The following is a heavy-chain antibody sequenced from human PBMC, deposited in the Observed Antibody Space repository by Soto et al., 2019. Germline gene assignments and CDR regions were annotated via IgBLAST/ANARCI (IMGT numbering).Heavy chain of an antibody. J-gene: IGHJ4*02. D-gene: IGHD7-27*01. V-gene: IGHV4-34*01. Sequence: SETLSLTCVVYGGSFSGYYWSWIRQPPGKGLEWIGEINHSGSTNYNPSLKSRVTISVDTSKNQFSLKLSSVTAADTAVYYCARTRWSIKWGVDYWGQGTLVTVSS. CDR1: GGSFSGYY. CDR3: ARTRWSIKWGVDY. CDR2: INHSGST.